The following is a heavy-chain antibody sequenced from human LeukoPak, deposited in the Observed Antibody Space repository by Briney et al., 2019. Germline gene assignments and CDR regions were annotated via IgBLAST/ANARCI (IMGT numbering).Heavy chain of an antibody. CDR2: ISSSGSTI. CDR3: ARGAQNVAAADNWFDP. Sequence: PGGSLRLSCAASGFTFSSYEMNWVRQAPGKWLEGVSYISSSGSTIYYADSVKGRFTISRDNAKNSLYLQMNSLRAEDTAVYYCARGAQNVAAADNWFDPWGQGTLVTVSS. CDR1: GFTFSSYE. V-gene: IGHV3-48*03. D-gene: IGHD6-13*01. J-gene: IGHJ5*02.